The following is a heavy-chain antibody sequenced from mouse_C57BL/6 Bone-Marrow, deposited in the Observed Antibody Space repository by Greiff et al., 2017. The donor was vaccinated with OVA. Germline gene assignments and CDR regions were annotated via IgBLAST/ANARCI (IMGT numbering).Heavy chain of an antibody. Sequence: QVQLQQPGAELVKPGASVKMSCKASGYTFTSYWITWVKQRPGQGLEWIGDIYPGSGSTNYNEKFKSKATLTVDTSFSTAYMQLSSLTSEDSAVYYCAKGSSGYVRFAYWGQGTLVTVSA. D-gene: IGHD3-2*02. V-gene: IGHV1-55*01. CDR1: GYTFTSYW. CDR3: AKGSSGYVRFAY. CDR2: IYPGSGST. J-gene: IGHJ3*01.